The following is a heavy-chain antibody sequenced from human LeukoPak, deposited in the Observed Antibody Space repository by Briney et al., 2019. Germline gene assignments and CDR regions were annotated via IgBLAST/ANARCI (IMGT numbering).Heavy chain of an antibody. V-gene: IGHV4-34*01. CDR2: INHSGST. CDR1: GGSFSGYY. Sequence: SETLSLTCAVYGGSFSGYYWSWTRQPPGKGLEWIGEINHSGSTNYNPSLKSRVTISVDTSKNQFSLKLSSVTAADTAVYYCARGRSMVGIVVVVAALRKNWFDPWGQGTLVTVSS. J-gene: IGHJ5*02. CDR3: ARGRSMVGIVVVVAALRKNWFDP. D-gene: IGHD2-15*01.